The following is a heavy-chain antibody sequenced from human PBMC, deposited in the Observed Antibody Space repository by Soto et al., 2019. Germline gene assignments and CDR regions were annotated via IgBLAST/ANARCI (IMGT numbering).Heavy chain of an antibody. CDR1: GYTFTSYG. J-gene: IGHJ4*02. CDR2: ISAYNGNT. D-gene: IGHD1-26*01. V-gene: IGHV1-18*01. Sequence: QVPLVQSGAEVKKPGASVKVSCKASGYTFTSYGISWVRQAPEQGLEWMGWISAYNGNTNYAQKLQGRVTMTTDTSTSTAYMELRSLRSDDTAVYYCARVQWELPGSSRPFDYWGQGTLVTVSS. CDR3: ARVQWELPGSSRPFDY.